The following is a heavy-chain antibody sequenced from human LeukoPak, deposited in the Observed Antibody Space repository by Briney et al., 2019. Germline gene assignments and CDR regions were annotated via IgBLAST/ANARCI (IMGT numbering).Heavy chain of an antibody. CDR2: IYSGGTT. Sequence: GGSLRLSCAASGFTVSNNYMSWVRQAPGKGLEWVSVIYSGGTTYYADSVKGRFTISRDSSKNTVYLQMNSLRAEDTAVYYCAAPKIIASTSPFDYWGQGTLVTVSS. CDR3: AAPKIIASTSPFDY. J-gene: IGHJ4*02. D-gene: IGHD2/OR15-2a*01. CDR1: GFTVSNNY. V-gene: IGHV3-66*01.